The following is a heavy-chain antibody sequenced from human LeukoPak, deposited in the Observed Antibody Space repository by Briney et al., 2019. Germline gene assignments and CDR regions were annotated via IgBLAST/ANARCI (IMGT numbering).Heavy chain of an antibody. CDR3: ARDTHYYGSGSPAFDI. CDR1: GFTFSSYG. Sequence: GGSLRLSCAASGFTFSSYGMHWVRQAPGKGLEWVAFIRYDGSNKYYADSVKGRFTISRDNSKNTLYLQMNGLRAEDTAVYYCARDTHYYGSGSPAFDIWGQGTMVTVSS. D-gene: IGHD3-10*01. V-gene: IGHV3-30*02. J-gene: IGHJ3*02. CDR2: IRYDGSNK.